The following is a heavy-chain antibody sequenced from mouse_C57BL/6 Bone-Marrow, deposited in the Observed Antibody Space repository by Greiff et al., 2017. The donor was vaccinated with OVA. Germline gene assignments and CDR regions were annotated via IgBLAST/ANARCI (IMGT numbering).Heavy chain of an antibody. D-gene: IGHD2-4*01. J-gene: IGHJ3*01. V-gene: IGHV14-4*01. CDR3: TLIYYDYDVGAWFAY. CDR1: GFNIKDDY. CDR2: IDPENGDT. Sequence: ESGAELVRPGASVKLSCTASGFNIKDDYMHWVKQRPEQGLEWIGWIDPENGDTEYASKFQGKATITADTSSNTAYLQLSSLTSEDTAVYYCTLIYYDYDVGAWFAYWGQGTLVTVSA.